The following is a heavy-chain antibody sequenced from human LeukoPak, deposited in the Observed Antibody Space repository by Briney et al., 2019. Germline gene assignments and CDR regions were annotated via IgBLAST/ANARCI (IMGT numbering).Heavy chain of an antibody. V-gene: IGHV5-51*01. CDR1: GYSFSSYW. CDR3: ARQFCSGGSYYSDY. J-gene: IGHJ4*02. CDR2: IYPGDTDS. Sequence: GESLKISCKGSGYSFSSYWIAWVRQMPGKGLEWMGIIYPGDTDSRYSPSSQGQVTMSADKSISTAYLQWSSLRASDTAMYYCARQFCSGGSYYSDYWGQGTLVTLSS. D-gene: IGHD2-15*01.